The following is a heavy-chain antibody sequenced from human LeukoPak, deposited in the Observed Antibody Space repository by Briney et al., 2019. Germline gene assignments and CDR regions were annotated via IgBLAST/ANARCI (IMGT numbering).Heavy chain of an antibody. CDR1: GGSISSGSYY. J-gene: IGHJ4*02. D-gene: IGHD5-18*01. CDR3: ARLTQVFGYSYHFDY. Sequence: SETLSLTCTVSGGSISSGSYYWSWIRQPAGKGLEWIGRIYTSGSTNYNPSLKSRVTISVDTSKNQFSLKLSPVTAADTAVYYCARLTQVFGYSYHFDYWGQGTLVTVSS. CDR2: IYTSGST. V-gene: IGHV4-61*02.